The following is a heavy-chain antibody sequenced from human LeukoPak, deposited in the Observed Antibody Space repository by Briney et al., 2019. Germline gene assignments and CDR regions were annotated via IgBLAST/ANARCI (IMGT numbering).Heavy chain of an antibody. J-gene: IGHJ5*02. Sequence: ASVKVSCKASGYTFTSYDLNWVRQATGEGLEWIGWMNPNSGNTGYAQKFQGRVTLTRSTSISTAYMELRSLTSEDTAVYYCARDYGGNSGWFDPWGQGTLVTVSS. CDR2: MNPNSGNT. D-gene: IGHD4-23*01. CDR1: GYTFTSYD. CDR3: ARDYGGNSGWFDP. V-gene: IGHV1-8*01.